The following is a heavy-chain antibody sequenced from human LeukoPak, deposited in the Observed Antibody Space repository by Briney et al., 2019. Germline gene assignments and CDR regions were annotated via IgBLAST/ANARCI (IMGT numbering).Heavy chain of an antibody. V-gene: IGHV3-30*02. J-gene: IGHJ4*02. CDR1: GFTFSSYG. CDR3: AKQDSSGYYSTSGYFDY. D-gene: IGHD3-22*01. Sequence: QTGGSLRLSCAASGFTFSSYGMHWVRQAPGKGLEWVAFIRYDGSNRYYADSVKGRFTLSRDNSKNTLYLQMNSLRAEDTAVYYCAKQDSSGYYSTSGYFDYWSQGTLVTVSS. CDR2: IRYDGSNR.